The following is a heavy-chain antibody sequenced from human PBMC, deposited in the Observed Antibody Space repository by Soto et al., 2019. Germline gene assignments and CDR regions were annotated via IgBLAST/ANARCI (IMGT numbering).Heavy chain of an antibody. CDR1: GFTFSSYD. J-gene: IGHJ6*02. Sequence: EVQLLESGGALVQPGGSLRLSCAASGFTFSSYDMYWVRQAPGKGLEWVSTISNSGNTYYADSVEGRFTISRDNSKNTLYLQMNSLRAEDTAVYYCAKTKFRGVVVNVWGQGTTVTVSS. CDR3: AKTKFRGVVVNV. D-gene: IGHD3-10*01. CDR2: ISNSGNT. V-gene: IGHV3-23*01.